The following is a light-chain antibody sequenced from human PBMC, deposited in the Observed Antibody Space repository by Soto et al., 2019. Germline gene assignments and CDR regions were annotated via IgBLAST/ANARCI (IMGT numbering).Light chain of an antibody. V-gene: IGLV2-14*03. CDR1: SSDLGGYNY. Sequence: QSALTQPASVSGSPGQSITISCTGTSSDLGGYNYVSWYQQHPGKAPKLLVFDVDVSNRPSGVSNRFSGSKSGNTASLTISGLQAEYEADYYCTSYRSSSNTVVFGGGTKVTVL. J-gene: IGLJ2*01. CDR2: DVDVS. CDR3: TSYRSSSNTVV.